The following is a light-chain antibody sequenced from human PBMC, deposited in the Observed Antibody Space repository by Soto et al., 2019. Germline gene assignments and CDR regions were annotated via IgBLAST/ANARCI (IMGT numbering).Light chain of an antibody. CDR1: QSVSSN. CDR2: GAS. Sequence: EIVMMQSPVTLSVSPGGRAALSCRASQSVSSNLAWYQQKPGQAPRLLIHGASTRATGIPARFSGSGSGTDFTLTINSLQAADVAVYYCQQYYSTPLTFGGGTKVDIK. J-gene: IGKJ4*01. V-gene: IGKV3-15*01. CDR3: QQYYSTPLT.